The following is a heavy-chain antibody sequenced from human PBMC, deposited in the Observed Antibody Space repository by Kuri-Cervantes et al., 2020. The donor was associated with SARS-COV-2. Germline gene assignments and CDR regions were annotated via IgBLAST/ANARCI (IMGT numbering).Heavy chain of an antibody. CDR3: ARVTRYRSSSASDDYYYYMDV. V-gene: IGHV1-2*02. J-gene: IGHJ6*03. Sequence: ASVKVSCKASGGTFSSYAISWVRQAPGQGLEWMGWINPNSGGTNYAQKFQGRVTMTRDTSISTAYMELSRLRSDDTAVYYCARVTRYRSSSASDDYYYYMDVWGKGTTVTVSS. CDR2: INPNSGGT. D-gene: IGHD6-6*01. CDR1: GGTFSSYA.